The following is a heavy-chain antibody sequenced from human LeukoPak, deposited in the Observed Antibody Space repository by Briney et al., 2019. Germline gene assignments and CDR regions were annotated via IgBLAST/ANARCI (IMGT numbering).Heavy chain of an antibody. CDR1: GFTFSSYW. CDR3: ARVILPRGVVPYYDY. V-gene: IGHV3-74*01. CDR2: INSDESST. Sequence: PGGSLRFSCAASGFTFSSYWMHRVRQAPGKGLVWVSRINSDESSTNYADSVKGRFTISRDNAKNTLYLQMNSLRAEDTAVYYCARVILPRGVVPYYDYWGQGTLVTVSS. D-gene: IGHD3-3*01. J-gene: IGHJ4*02.